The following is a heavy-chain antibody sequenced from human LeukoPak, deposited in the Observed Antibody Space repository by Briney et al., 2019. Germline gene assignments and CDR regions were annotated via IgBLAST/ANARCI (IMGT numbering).Heavy chain of an antibody. Sequence: ASVKVSCKASGYTFTSYDINWVRQATGQGLEWMGWMNPNSGNTGYAQKFQGRVTMIRNTSISTAYMELSSLRSEDTAVYYCARTAMVVERKFDYWGQGTLVTVSS. D-gene: IGHD2-15*01. CDR3: ARTAMVVERKFDY. CDR2: MNPNSGNT. V-gene: IGHV1-8*01. J-gene: IGHJ4*01. CDR1: GYTFTSYD.